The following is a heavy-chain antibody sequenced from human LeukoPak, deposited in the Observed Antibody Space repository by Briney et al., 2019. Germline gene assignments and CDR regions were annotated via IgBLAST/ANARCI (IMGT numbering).Heavy chain of an antibody. Sequence: PSETLSLTCAVYGGSFSGYYWSWIRQPPGKGLEWIGENNHSGSTNYNPSLKSRVTISVDTSKNQFSLKLSSVTAADTAVYYCAREGGLRRSYYYYYYMDVWGKGTTVTISS. CDR2: NNHSGST. D-gene: IGHD4-17*01. CDR3: AREGGLRRSYYYYYYMDV. CDR1: GGSFSGYY. J-gene: IGHJ6*03. V-gene: IGHV4-34*01.